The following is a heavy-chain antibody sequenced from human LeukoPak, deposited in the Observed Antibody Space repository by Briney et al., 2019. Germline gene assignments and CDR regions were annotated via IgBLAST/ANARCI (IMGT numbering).Heavy chain of an antibody. CDR1: GYTFSSYA. CDR2: INTNTGNP. D-gene: IGHD3-3*01. Sequence: GASVEVSCKASGYTFSSYAMNWVRQAPGQGREWLGWINTNTGNPTYAQGFTGRFVFSLDTSVSTAYLQISSLKAEDTAVYYCARGEPDQKKGRLTIFGVVIPSGFDSYYYYGMDVWGQGTTVTVSS. V-gene: IGHV7-4-1*02. CDR3: ARGEPDQKKGRLTIFGVVIPSGFDSYYYYGMDV. J-gene: IGHJ6*02.